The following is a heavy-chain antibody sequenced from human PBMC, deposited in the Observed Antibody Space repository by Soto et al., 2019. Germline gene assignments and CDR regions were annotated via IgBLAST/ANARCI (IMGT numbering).Heavy chain of an antibody. V-gene: IGHV3-23*01. J-gene: IGHJ6*03. Sequence: GGSLRLSCAASGFTFSSYALSWVRQAPGKGLEWVSGISGSGDSTNYADSVKGRFTISRDNSENTVYLQMNSLRAEDTAVYYCAKRFCTSTTCLSLDFYYYIGVWGEGTTVIVSS. CDR2: ISGSGDST. CDR1: GFTFSSYA. D-gene: IGHD2-2*01. CDR3: AKRFCTSTTCLSLDFYYYIGV.